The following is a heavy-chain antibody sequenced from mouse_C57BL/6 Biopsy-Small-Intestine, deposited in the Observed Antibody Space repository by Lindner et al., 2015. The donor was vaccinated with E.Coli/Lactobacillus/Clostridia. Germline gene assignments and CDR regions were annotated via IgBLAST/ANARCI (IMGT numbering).Heavy chain of an antibody. D-gene: IGHD2-3*01. V-gene: IGHV1-82*01. CDR2: IYSGDGDT. CDR1: GHAFSSSW. Sequence: VQLQESGPELVKPGASVKISCKASGHAFSSSWMNWVKQRPGKGLEWIGRIYSGDGDTNYNGKFKGKATLTADKSSSTSYMQLSSLTSEDSAVYFCADGYYGGFPYWGQGTLVTVSA. J-gene: IGHJ3*01. CDR3: ADGYYGGFPY.